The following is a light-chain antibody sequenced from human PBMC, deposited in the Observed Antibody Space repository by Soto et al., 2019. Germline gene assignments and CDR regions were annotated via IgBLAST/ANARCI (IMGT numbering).Light chain of an antibody. CDR1: QGVGSNS. CDR3: QQYGTSPLT. Sequence: EIVLTQSPGTLSLSPGERGTLSCRASQGVGSNSLAWYQHKPGQAPSLLIYATSSSSTGIPDRCSGSGSGTDFTLTINRLEPEYFAVYDFQQYGTSPLTFGGGTKGEIK. V-gene: IGKV3-20*01. CDR2: ATS. J-gene: IGKJ4*01.